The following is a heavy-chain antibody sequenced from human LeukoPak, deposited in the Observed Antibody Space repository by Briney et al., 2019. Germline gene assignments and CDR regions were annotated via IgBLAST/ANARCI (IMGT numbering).Heavy chain of an antibody. CDR3: ARDSSGPNWFDP. CDR1: GGTFSSYA. Sequence: SVKVSCKASGGTFSSYAISWVRQAPGQGLEWMGRIIPIFGTANYAQKSQGRVTITTDESTSTAYMELSSLRSEDTAVYYCARDSSGPNWFDPWGQGTLVTVSS. V-gene: IGHV1-69*05. J-gene: IGHJ5*02. CDR2: IIPIFGTA.